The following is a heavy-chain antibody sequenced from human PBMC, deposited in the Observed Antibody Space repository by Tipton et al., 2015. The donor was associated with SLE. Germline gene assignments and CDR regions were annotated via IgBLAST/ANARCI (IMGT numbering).Heavy chain of an antibody. V-gene: IGHV5-51*03. CDR2: IYPGDSDT. D-gene: IGHD3-22*01. J-gene: IGHJ4*02. CDR3: ARLGSYYDSSGYYYSFDY. Sequence: QLVQSGAEVKKPGESLKISCKGSGYSFSTNWIGWVRQMPGKGLEWMGIIYPGDSDTRYSPSFQGQVTISVDKSISTVYLRWSSLKASDTAIYYCARLGSYYDSSGYYYSFDYWGQGILVTVSS. CDR1: GYSFSTNW.